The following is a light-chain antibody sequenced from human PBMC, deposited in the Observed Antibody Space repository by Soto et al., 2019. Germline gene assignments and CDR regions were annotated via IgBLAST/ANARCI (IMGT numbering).Light chain of an antibody. CDR3: QQYNTYST. Sequence: DIQMTQSPSTLSASVGDRVTITCRASQSISTWLAWYQQKPGKAPKLLFYDASSLESGVPSRFSGSGSGTEFTLTISSLQPDDFATYYCQQYNTYSTFGQGTKVDIK. V-gene: IGKV1-5*01. CDR2: DAS. CDR1: QSISTW. J-gene: IGKJ1*01.